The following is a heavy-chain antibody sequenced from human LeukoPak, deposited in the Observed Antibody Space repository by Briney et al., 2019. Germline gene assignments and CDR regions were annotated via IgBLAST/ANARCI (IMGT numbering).Heavy chain of an antibody. CDR3: ARRLTQYDCFDP. V-gene: IGHV6-1*01. J-gene: IGHJ5*02. D-gene: IGHD2-2*01. CDR2: TYYRSTWYN. CDR1: GDSVSSNSVT. Sequence: SQSLSLTCAISGDSVSSNSVTWNWIRQSPSRGLKWLGRTYYRSTWYNDYAVSVRGRITVNPDTSKNQFSLHLNSVTPEDTAVYYCARRLTQYDCFDPWGQGILVTVSS.